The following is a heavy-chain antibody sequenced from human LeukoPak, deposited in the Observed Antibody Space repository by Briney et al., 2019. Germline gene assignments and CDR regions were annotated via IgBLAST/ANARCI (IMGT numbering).Heavy chain of an antibody. CDR1: GGSISSHY. D-gene: IGHD3-3*01. CDR3: ARDGHYDFWSGYYNQWFDP. V-gene: IGHV4-59*11. CDR2: IYYSGST. J-gene: IGHJ5*02. Sequence: AETLSLTCTVSGGSISSHYWSWIRRPPGGGLEGIGYIYYSGSTNYNPSLKSRVTISVDTSKNQSSLKLSSVTAADTAVYYCARDGHYDFWSGYYNQWFDPWGQGTLVTVSS.